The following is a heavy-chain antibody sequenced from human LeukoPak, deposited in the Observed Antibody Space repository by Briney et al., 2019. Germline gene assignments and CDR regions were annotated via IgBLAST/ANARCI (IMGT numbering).Heavy chain of an antibody. CDR1: GFTFSSYG. Sequence: GGSLRLSCAASGFTFSSYGMHWVRQAPGKGLEWVAFIRYDGSNKYYADSVKGRFTISRDNSKNTLYLQMNSLRVEDTAVYYCARENYYGSGSSPGEFDYWGQGTLVTVSS. D-gene: IGHD3-10*01. J-gene: IGHJ4*02. CDR2: IRYDGSNK. V-gene: IGHV3-30*02. CDR3: ARENYYGSGSSPGEFDY.